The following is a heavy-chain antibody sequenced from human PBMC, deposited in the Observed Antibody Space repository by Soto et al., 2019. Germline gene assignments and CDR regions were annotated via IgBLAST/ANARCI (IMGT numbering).Heavy chain of an antibody. V-gene: IGHV5-51*01. Sequence: PGESLKISCKASGYDFTSYWIGWVRQMPGKCLEWMGIIYPGDSDTRYSPSFQGQVTISADKSNSTAYLQWSSLKASDTAMYYCAGGGVRGVITRTRDYYGMDVWGQGTTVTVSS. CDR1: GYDFTSYW. CDR2: IYPGDSDT. J-gene: IGHJ6*02. D-gene: IGHD3-10*01. CDR3: AGGGVRGVITRTRDYYGMDV.